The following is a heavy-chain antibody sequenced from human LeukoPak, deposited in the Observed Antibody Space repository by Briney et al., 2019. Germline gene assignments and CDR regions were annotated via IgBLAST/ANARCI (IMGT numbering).Heavy chain of an antibody. Sequence: SSETLSLTCTVSGGSISNYYWSWIRQPSGKGLEWIGYIYYSGSTSYNPSLKSRVTISVDTSKNQFSLKLSSVTAADTAVYYCARVGVATPSTAFDIWGQGTMVTVSS. CDR1: GGSISNYY. V-gene: IGHV4-59*01. CDR3: ARVGVATPSTAFDI. D-gene: IGHD5-12*01. CDR2: IYYSGST. J-gene: IGHJ3*02.